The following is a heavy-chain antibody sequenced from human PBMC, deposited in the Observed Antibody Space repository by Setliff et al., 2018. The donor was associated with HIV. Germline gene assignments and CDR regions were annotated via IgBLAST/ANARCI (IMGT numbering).Heavy chain of an antibody. CDR3: LRGSIQVPGLDHMGV. CDR1: GFTLRSYD. D-gene: IGHD5-18*01. V-gene: IGHV3-13*01. CDR2: LGVRGDT. Sequence: GGSLRLSCVVSGFTLRSYDMYWVRQAPGKGLEWVSGLGVRGDTYYTGSVKGRFAISRESAKNSLYLQMSNLRPEDTGVYYCLRGSIQVPGLDHMGVCGKGTTVTVSS. J-gene: IGHJ6*03.